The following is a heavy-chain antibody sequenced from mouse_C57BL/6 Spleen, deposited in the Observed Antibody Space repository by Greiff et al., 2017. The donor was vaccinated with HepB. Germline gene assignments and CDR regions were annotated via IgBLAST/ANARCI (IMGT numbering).Heavy chain of an antibody. V-gene: IGHV1-69*01. CDR2: IDPSDSYT. CDR1: GYTFTSYW. J-gene: IGHJ2*01. CDR3: ASLWLYFDY. D-gene: IGHD2-2*01. Sequence: VQLQQPGAELVMPGASVKLSCKASGYTFTSYWMHWVKQRPGQGLEWIGEIDPSDSYTNYNQKFKGKSTLTVDKSSSTAYMQLSSLTSEDSAVYYCASLWLYFDYWGQGTTLTVSS.